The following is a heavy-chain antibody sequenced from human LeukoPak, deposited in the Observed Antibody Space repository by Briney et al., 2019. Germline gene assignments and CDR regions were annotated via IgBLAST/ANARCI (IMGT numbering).Heavy chain of an antibody. CDR1: GGSISSYY. Sequence: PSETLSLTGTVSGGSISSYYWSWIRQPAGKGLEWIGRIYISGSTNYNPSLKSRVIMSLDTSKNLFSLKLRSVTAADTAVYYCAREGYDRGAFDIWGQGTMVTVSS. J-gene: IGHJ3*02. D-gene: IGHD5-12*01. CDR3: AREGYDRGAFDI. CDR2: IYISGST. V-gene: IGHV4-4*07.